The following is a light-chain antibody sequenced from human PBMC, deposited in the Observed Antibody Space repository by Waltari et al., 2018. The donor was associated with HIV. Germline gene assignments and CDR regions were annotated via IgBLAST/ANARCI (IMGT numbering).Light chain of an antibody. J-gene: IGLJ3*02. V-gene: IGLV3-21*02. Sequence: SYVLTQPPSVSVAPGQTARITCGGNNIGSKSVHWYQQKPGQAPVLVVYDDSDRPSGIPDRFSGSKSGASASLAISGLQSDDEADYYCATWDDSLNGPVFGGGTKLTVL. CDR3: ATWDDSLNGPV. CDR2: DDS. CDR1: NIGSKS.